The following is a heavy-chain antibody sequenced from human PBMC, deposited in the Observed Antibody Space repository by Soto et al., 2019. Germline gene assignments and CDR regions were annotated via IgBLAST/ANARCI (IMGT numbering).Heavy chain of an antibody. D-gene: IGHD6-19*01. CDR2: INPNSGGT. Sequence: QVQLVQSGAEVKKPGASVKVSCKASGYTFTGYYMHWVRQAPGQGLEWMGWINPNSGGTNYAQKFQGRVTMTRDTSISTAYMELSRLRSDDTAVYYCARDPPEGIAVVSFDYWGQGTLVTVSS. CDR3: ARDPPEGIAVVSFDY. J-gene: IGHJ4*02. CDR1: GYTFTGYY. V-gene: IGHV1-2*02.